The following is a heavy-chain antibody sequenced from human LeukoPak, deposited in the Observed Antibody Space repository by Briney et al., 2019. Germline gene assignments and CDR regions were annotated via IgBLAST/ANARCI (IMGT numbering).Heavy chain of an antibody. CDR1: GFTVSNNY. CDR2: IYSDGST. D-gene: IGHD6-19*01. J-gene: IGHJ4*02. CDR3: AKDGVYSSGWYEVGH. Sequence: PGGSLRLSCAASGFTVSNNYLNWVRQAPGKGLEWVSLIYSDGSTSYADSVKGRFTISRDNSKNTLYLQMNSLRVEDTAVYYCAKDGVYSSGWYEVGHWGQGTLVTVSS. V-gene: IGHV3-66*01.